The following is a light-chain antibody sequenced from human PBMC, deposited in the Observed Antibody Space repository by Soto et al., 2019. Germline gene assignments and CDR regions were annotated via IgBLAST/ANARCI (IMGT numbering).Light chain of an antibody. Sequence: TLSPSALSASIGDRVTISCRASQSINKWLAWYQHKPGKAPNLLIYEVSTLHSGVPSRFSGSGSGTEFTLTISSLRPDDFATYYCQHYSFDRATFGQ. CDR3: QHYSFDRAT. CDR2: EVS. J-gene: IGKJ1*01. CDR1: QSINKW. V-gene: IGKV1-5*03.